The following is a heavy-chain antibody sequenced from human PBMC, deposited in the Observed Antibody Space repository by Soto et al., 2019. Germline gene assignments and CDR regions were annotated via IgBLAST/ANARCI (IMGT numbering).Heavy chain of an antibody. CDR2: IYPSGNT. D-gene: IGHD6-13*01. V-gene: IGHV4-4*07. Sequence: QVQLQESGPGLVKPSETLSLTCTVSGAPISSYYWSWIRQSAGKGLEWIGRIYPSGNTDYNPSLKGRVTMSVDTSKNQFSLNLRSVTAADTAVYYCARDRTAAGPSNWFDPWGQGTLVTVSS. J-gene: IGHJ5*02. CDR1: GAPISSYY. CDR3: ARDRTAAGPSNWFDP.